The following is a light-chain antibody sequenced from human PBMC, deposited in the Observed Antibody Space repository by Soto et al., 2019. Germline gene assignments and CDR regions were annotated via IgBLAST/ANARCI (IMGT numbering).Light chain of an antibody. Sequence: QSVLTQPPSISAAPGQRITISCSGSTSNVGNNYVSWYQHLPGTAPKLLIYETNKRPSGIPDRFSGSKSDTSATLGITGLQTGDEGDYYCGTWESSLGADVFGSGTKLTVL. CDR2: ETN. CDR3: GTWESSLGADV. V-gene: IGLV1-51*02. J-gene: IGLJ1*01. CDR1: TSNVGNNY.